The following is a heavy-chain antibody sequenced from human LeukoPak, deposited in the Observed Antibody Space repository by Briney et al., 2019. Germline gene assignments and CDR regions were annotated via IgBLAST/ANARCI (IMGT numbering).Heavy chain of an antibody. CDR3: ARAPIYCSSTSCSPDY. CDR2: IYHSGST. CDR1: GGSISSGGYY. J-gene: IGHJ4*02. Sequence: PSETLSLTCTVSGGSISSGGYYWSWIRQPPGKGLEWIGYIYHSGSTYYNPSLKSRVTISVDRSKNQFSLKLSSVTAADTAVYYCARAPIYCSSTSCSPDYWGQGTLVTVSS. V-gene: IGHV4-30-2*01. D-gene: IGHD2-2*01.